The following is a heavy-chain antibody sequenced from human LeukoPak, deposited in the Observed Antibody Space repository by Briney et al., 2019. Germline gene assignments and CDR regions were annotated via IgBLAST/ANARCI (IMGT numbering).Heavy chain of an antibody. J-gene: IGHJ4*02. V-gene: IGHV3-48*03. CDR2: ISSSGSTI. D-gene: IGHD1-26*01. CDR1: GFTFSSYE. CDR3: ARGEYSGSYRKGYFDY. Sequence: GGSLRLSCAASGFTFSSYEMNWVRQAPGKGLEWVSYISSSGSTIYYADSVKGRFTISGDNAKNSLYLQMNSLRVEDTAVYYCARGEYSGSYRKGYFDYWGQGTLVTVSS.